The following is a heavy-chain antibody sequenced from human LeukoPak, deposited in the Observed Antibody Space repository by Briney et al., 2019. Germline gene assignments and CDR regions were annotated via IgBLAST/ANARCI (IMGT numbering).Heavy chain of an antibody. J-gene: IGHJ4*02. CDR3: AKAFGVVVDRGIDY. CDR1: GFPFTTYN. D-gene: IGHD2-15*01. CDR2: ISGSGGST. Sequence: GSLRLSCAVSGFPFTTYNMNWVRQAPGKGLEWVSAISGSGGSTYYADSVKGRFTISRDNSKNTLYLQMNSLRAEDTAVYYCAKAFGVVVDRGIDYWGQGTLVTVSS. V-gene: IGHV3-23*01.